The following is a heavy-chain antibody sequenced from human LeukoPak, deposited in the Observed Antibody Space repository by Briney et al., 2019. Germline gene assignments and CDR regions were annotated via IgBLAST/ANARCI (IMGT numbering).Heavy chain of an antibody. J-gene: IGHJ4*02. CDR3: AKDGVDSSSWYYFDY. CDR2: ISYDGSNK. V-gene: IGHV3-30*18. D-gene: IGHD6-13*01. Sequence: GRSLRLSCAASGFTFSSYGMHWVRQAPGKGLEWVAVISYDGSNKYYADSAKGRFTISRDNSKNTLYLQMNSLRAEDTAVYYCAKDGVDSSSWYYFDYWGQGTLVTVSS. CDR1: GFTFSSYG.